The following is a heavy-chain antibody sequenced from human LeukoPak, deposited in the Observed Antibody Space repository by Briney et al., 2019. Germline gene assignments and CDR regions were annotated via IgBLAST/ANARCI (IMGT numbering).Heavy chain of an antibody. V-gene: IGHV3-21*01. D-gene: IGHD5-18*01. Sequence: PGGSLRLSCAASGFTFSSYSMNWVRQAPGKGLEWVSSISSSSSYIYYADSVKGRFTISRDNAKNSLYLQMNSLRAEDTAVYYCARDVPGYGYGYVNYYYYGMDVWGQGTTVTVSS. CDR1: GFTFSSYS. CDR3: ARDVPGYGYGYVNYYYYGMDV. CDR2: ISSSSSYI. J-gene: IGHJ6*02.